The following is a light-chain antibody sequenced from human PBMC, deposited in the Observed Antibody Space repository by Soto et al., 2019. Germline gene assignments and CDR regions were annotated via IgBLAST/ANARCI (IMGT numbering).Light chain of an antibody. CDR2: KAS. Sequence: DIQMTQSPSTLSASVGDRVTITCRASQSISSWLAWYQQKPGKAPKLLIYKASSLESGVPSRFSGSGSGTEFTLTISSLQPDDFATFYCQHYNSYPWTFGQVTKVQIK. CDR3: QHYNSYPWT. J-gene: IGKJ1*01. CDR1: QSISSW. V-gene: IGKV1-5*03.